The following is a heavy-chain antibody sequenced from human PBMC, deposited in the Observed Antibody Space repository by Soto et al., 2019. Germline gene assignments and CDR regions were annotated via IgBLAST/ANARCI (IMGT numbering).Heavy chain of an antibody. CDR1: GFTFSSYE. J-gene: IGHJ4*02. CDR3: AGARNYNYAFDY. Sequence: GGSLRLSCVCSGFTFSSYEMHCFRQAPGKGLEWLSYISSSGSTIYYADSVKGRFTISKDISKNTLSLQMNSLRADDTAVYFCAGARNYNYAFDYWGQGTPVTVS. V-gene: IGHV3-48*01. CDR2: ISSSGSTI. D-gene: IGHD5-18*01.